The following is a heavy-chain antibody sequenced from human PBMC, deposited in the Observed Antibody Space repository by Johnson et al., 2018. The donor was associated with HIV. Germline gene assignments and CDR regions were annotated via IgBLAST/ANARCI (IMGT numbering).Heavy chain of an antibody. J-gene: IGHJ3*02. Sequence: VQLVESGGGLIQPGGSLRLSCAASGFTVDSNYMSWVRQAPGKGLEWVSVIYSGGSTYYAPSVKGRFTISRDNSKNTLYVQMNSLRAEDTAVYYCERSSITVTDAFDIWGQGTMVTVSS. V-gene: IGHV3-53*01. CDR3: ERSSITVTDAFDI. CDR1: GFTVDSNY. D-gene: IGHD5/OR15-5a*01. CDR2: IYSGGST.